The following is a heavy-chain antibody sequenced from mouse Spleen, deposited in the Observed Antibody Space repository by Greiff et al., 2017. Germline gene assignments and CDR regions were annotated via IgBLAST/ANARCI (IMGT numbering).Heavy chain of an antibody. CDR3: ARYAGSYYFDY. V-gene: IGHV1-82*01. Sequence: QVQLQQSGPELVKPGASVKVSCKASGYAFSSSWMNWVKQRPGQGLEWIGRIYPGDGDTNYNGKFKGKATLTADKSSSTAYMQLSSLTSVDSAVYFCARYAGSYYFDYWGQGTTLTVSS. J-gene: IGHJ2*01. D-gene: IGHD4-1*01. CDR1: GYAFSSSW. CDR2: IYPGDGDT.